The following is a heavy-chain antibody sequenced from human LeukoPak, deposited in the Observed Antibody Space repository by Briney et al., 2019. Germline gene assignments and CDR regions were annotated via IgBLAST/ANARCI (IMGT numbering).Heavy chain of an antibody. V-gene: IGHV4-59*01. Sequence: PSETLSLTCTVSGGSISSYYWSWIRQPPGKGLEWIGYIYYSGSTNYNPSLKSRVTISVDTSKNRFSLKLSSVTAADTAVYYCARATYGWFDPWGQGTLVTVSS. J-gene: IGHJ5*02. CDR1: GGSISSYY. CDR3: ARATYGWFDP. D-gene: IGHD2-8*01. CDR2: IYYSGST.